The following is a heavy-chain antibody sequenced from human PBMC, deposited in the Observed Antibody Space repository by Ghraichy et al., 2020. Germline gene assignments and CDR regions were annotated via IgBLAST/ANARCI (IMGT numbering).Heavy chain of an antibody. CDR3: ARGDTVDTAMAAFDY. CDR2: ISAYNGNT. V-gene: IGHV1-18*04. CDR1: GYTFTSYG. J-gene: IGHJ4*02. D-gene: IGHD5-18*01. Sequence: ASVKVSCKASGYTFTSYGISWVRQAPGQGLEWMGWISAYNGNTNYAQKLQGRVTMTTDTSTSTAYMELRSLRSDDTAVYYCARGDTVDTAMAAFDYWGQGTLVTVSS.